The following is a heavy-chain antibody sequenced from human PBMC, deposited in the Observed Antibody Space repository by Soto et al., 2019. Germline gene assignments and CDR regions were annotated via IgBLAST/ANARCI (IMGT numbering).Heavy chain of an antibody. Sequence: QVQLVQSGAEVKKPGASVKVSCKASGYTFTSYDINWVRQATGQGLEWMGWMKPNSGNTGYAQKFQGRVTMTSNTARSTAYMELSSLRSEDPDVYYCAGGHLFDYYYGMDVWGQGTTVTATS. V-gene: IGHV1-8*01. CDR2: MKPNSGNT. CDR3: AGGHLFDYYYGMDV. CDR1: GYTFTSYD. J-gene: IGHJ6*02.